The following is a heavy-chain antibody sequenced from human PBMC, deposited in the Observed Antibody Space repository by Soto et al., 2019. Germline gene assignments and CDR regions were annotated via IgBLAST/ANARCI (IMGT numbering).Heavy chain of an antibody. CDR2: IDIGGNT. Sequence: GVSLRLSWAASGFSVTTNYMNWVRQAQGKGLEWVSIIDIGGNTYYADSVKDRFTISRDNSRNTLYLHMDSLRAEDRAVYYCARGRGSTGYLGREHYFDYWGQGTLVTVSS. V-gene: IGHV3-66*01. CDR3: ARGRGSTGYLGREHYFDY. D-gene: IGHD2-2*01. J-gene: IGHJ4*02. CDR1: GFSVTTNY.